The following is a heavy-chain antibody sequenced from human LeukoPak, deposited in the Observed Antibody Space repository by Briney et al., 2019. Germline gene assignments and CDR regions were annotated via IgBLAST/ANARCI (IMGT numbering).Heavy chain of an antibody. CDR1: GGTFSSYA. D-gene: IGHD2-21*02. V-gene: IGHV1-69*04. CDR3: ASPGTCGGDCYSLYYYGMDV. Sequence: GASVKVSCKASGGTFSSYAISWVRQAPGQGLEWMGRIIPIFGIANYAQKFQGRVTITADKSTSTAYIELSSLRSEDTAVYYCASPGTCGGDCYSLYYYGMDVWGQGTTVTVSS. CDR2: IIPIFGIA. J-gene: IGHJ6*02.